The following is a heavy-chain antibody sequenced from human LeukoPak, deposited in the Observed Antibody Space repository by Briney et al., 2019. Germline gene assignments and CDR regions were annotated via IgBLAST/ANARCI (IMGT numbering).Heavy chain of an antibody. J-gene: IGHJ2*01. CDR1: GGSFSDYY. CDR2: INHSGIT. D-gene: IGHD3-9*01. CDR3: ARQYSDILTGYHRGELYWYFDL. Sequence: SETLSLTCAVYGGSFSDYYWTWIRQPPGKGLEWIGEINHSGITNYNPSFKSRATISVDTSKNQFSLKLSSVTAADTAVYYCARQYSDILTGYHRGELYWYFDLWGRGTLVTVSS. V-gene: IGHV4-34*01.